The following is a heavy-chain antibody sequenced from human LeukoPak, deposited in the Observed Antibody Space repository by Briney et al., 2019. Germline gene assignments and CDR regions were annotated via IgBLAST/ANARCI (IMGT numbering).Heavy chain of an antibody. CDR2: ISASGGST. CDR1: GFTFTTYV. V-gene: IGHV3-23*01. J-gene: IGHJ4*02. D-gene: IGHD3-22*01. CDR3: ARGAYYYDSSGYYGSQFDY. Sequence: GGSLRLSCVASGFTFTTYVMTWVRQAPGRGLEWVSTISASGGSTYYADSVKGRFTISRDNSKNTLYLQMNSLRAEDTAVYYCARGAYYYDSSGYYGSQFDYWGQGTLVTVSS.